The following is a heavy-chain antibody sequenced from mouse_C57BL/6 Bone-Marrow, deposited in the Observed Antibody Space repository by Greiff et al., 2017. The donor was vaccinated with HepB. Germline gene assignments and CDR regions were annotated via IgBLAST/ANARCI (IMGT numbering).Heavy chain of an antibody. CDR3: TTGEGLLPAY. D-gene: IGHD2-10*01. J-gene: IGHJ3*01. CDR2: IDPENGDT. CDR1: GFNIKDDY. V-gene: IGHV14-4*01. Sequence: EVQLQQSGAELVRPGASVKLSCTASGFNIKDDYMHWVKQRPEQGLEWIGWIDPENGDTEYASKFQGKATITADTSSNTAYLQLSSLTAEDTAVYYCTTGEGLLPAYWGQGTLVTVSA.